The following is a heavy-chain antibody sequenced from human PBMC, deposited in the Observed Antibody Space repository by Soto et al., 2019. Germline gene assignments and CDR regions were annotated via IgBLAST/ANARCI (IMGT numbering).Heavy chain of an antibody. J-gene: IGHJ4*02. CDR3: ARGISGWFPFDY. CDR2: IYYSGST. D-gene: IGHD6-19*01. Sequence: PSETLSLTCTVSGGSINSYYWSWIRQPPGKGLEWIAYIYYSGSTNYNPSLKSRLTISVDTSKKQFSLKVRSVTAADTAVYYCARGISGWFPFDYWGQGTLVTVSS. V-gene: IGHV4-59*01. CDR1: GGSINSYY.